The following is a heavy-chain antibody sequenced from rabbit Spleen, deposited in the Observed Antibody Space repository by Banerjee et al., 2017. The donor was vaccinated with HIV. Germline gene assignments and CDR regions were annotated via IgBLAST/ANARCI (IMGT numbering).Heavy chain of an antibody. J-gene: IGHJ6*01. Sequence: QSLEEAGGALVKPGASLTLTCKASGFSFSFSYWICWVRQAPGKGLEWIACIYGGSSDSTYYANWAKGRFTISRTSSTTVTLQMTRLTVADTATYFCARDLDGVIGWNFGWWGPGTLVTVS. CDR1: GFSFSFSYW. D-gene: IGHD4-1*01. CDR3: ARDLDGVIGWNFGW. V-gene: IGHV1S40*01. CDR2: IYGGSSDST.